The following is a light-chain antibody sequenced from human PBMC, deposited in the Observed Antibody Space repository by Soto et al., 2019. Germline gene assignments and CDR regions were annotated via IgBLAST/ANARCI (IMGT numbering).Light chain of an antibody. CDR3: SSYAGSNRYV. J-gene: IGLJ1*01. Sequence: QSVLTQPPSVSGAPGQRVTISCTGNNSNLGAGYDVHWYQQLPGAAPKLVVFGNRNRPSGVPERFSGSKSGTSASLAITGLQAEDEADYYCSSYAGSNRYVFGTGTKLTVL. V-gene: IGLV1-40*01. CDR2: GNR. CDR1: NSNLGAGYD.